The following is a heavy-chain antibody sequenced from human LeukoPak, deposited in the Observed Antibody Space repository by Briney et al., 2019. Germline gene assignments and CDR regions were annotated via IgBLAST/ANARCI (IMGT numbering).Heavy chain of an antibody. CDR3: ARRSVATRPSGDDAFDI. V-gene: IGHV1-18*01. CDR2: ISAYNGNT. CDR1: GYTFNAYG. Sequence: ASVKVSCKASGYTFNAYGISWVRQAPGQGLEWMGWISAYNGNTNYAQNLQGRITMTTETSTNTAYMELRSLISDDTAVYYCARRSVATRPSGDDAFDIWGQGTLVTVSS. D-gene: IGHD6-6*01. J-gene: IGHJ3*02.